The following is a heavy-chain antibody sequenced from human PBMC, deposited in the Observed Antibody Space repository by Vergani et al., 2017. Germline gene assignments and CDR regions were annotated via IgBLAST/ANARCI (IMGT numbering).Heavy chain of an antibody. CDR1: GYSFTSYW. Sequence: EVQLVQSGAEVKKPGESLRISCKGSGYSFTSYWISWVRQMPGKGLEWMGRIDPSDSYTNYSPSFQGHVTISADKSISTAYLQWSSLKASDTAMYYCARHWAGMTTVTTGWFDPWGQGTLVTVSS. CDR2: IDPSDSYT. D-gene: IGHD4-17*01. J-gene: IGHJ5*02. V-gene: IGHV5-10-1*03. CDR3: ARHWAGMTTVTTGWFDP.